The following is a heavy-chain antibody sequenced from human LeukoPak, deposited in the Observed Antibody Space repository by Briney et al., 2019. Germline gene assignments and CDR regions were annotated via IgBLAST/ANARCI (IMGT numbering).Heavy chain of an antibody. J-gene: IGHJ4*02. D-gene: IGHD3-22*01. CDR1: GFTVSGNS. CDR2: IYSDNT. CDR3: ARDYYDSSGYSKTDY. Sequence: GGSLRLSCTVSGFTVSGNSMSWVRQAPGKGLEWVSFIYSDNTHYSDSVKGRFTISRDNSKNTLYLQMNSLRAEDTAVYYCARDYYDSSGYSKTDYWGQGTLVTVSS. V-gene: IGHV3-53*01.